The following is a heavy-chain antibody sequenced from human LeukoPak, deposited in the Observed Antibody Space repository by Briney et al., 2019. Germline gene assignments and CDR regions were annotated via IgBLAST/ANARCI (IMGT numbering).Heavy chain of an antibody. J-gene: IGHJ3*02. CDR1: GGSVCSGSYY. D-gene: IGHD3-3*01. Sequence: PSETLSLTCTVSGGSVCSGSYYWSWIRQPPGKGLEWIGYIYYSGSTNYNPSLKSRVTISVDTSKNQFSLKLSSVTAADTAVFYCARVASGYDVFDIWGQGTMVTVSS. CDR3: ARVASGYDVFDI. CDR2: IYYSGST. V-gene: IGHV4-61*01.